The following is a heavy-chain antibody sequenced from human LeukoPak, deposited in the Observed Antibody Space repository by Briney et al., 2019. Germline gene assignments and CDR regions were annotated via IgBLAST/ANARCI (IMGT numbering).Heavy chain of an antibody. CDR3: ARDRGPGAAAGTPWFDP. CDR2: IKQDGSEK. V-gene: IGHV3-7*03. J-gene: IGHJ5*02. D-gene: IGHD6-13*01. CDR1: GFTFSSYW. Sequence: GGSLRLSCAASGFTFSSYWMSWVRQAPGKGLEWVANIKQDGSEKYYVDSVKGRFTISRDNAKNSLYLQMNSLRAEDTAVYYCARDRGPGAAAGTPWFDPWGQGTLVTVSS.